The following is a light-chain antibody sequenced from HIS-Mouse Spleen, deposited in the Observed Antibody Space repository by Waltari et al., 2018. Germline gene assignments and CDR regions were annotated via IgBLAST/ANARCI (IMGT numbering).Light chain of an antibody. CDR1: SSDFGGYNL. CDR3: CSYAGSSTWV. CDR2: EGS. J-gene: IGLJ3*02. Sequence: QSALTQPASVSGSPGQSITTSCTGTSSDFGGYNLVSWYQQHPGKAPKLMIYEGSKRPSGVSNRFSGSKSGNTASLTISGLQAEDEADYYCCSYAGSSTWVFGGGTKLTVL. V-gene: IGLV2-23*01.